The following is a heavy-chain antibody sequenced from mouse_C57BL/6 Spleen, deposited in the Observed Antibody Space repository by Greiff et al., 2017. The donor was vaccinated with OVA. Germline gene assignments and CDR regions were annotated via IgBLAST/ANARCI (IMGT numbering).Heavy chain of an antibody. V-gene: IGHV1-82*01. Sequence: VQLQQSGPELVKPGASVKISCKASGYAFSSSWMNWVKQRPGKGLEWIGRIYPGDGDTNYNGKFKGKATLTADKSSSTAYMQLSSLTSEDSAVYFCATGFYSLMDYWGQGTSVTVSS. CDR3: ATGFYSLMDY. D-gene: IGHD2-1*01. CDR2: IYPGDGDT. CDR1: GYAFSSSW. J-gene: IGHJ4*01.